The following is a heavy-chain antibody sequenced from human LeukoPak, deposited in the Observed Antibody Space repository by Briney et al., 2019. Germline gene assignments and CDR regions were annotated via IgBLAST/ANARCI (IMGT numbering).Heavy chain of an antibody. Sequence: SETLSLTCAVYGGSFSGYYWSWIRQPPGKGLEWIGYIYYSGSTNYNPSLKSRVTISVDTSKNQFSLELSSVTAADTAVYYCARHTFEELVGATSDAFDIWGQGTMVTVSS. J-gene: IGHJ3*02. V-gene: IGHV4-59*08. CDR3: ARHTFEELVGATSDAFDI. D-gene: IGHD1-26*01. CDR2: IYYSGST. CDR1: GGSFSGYY.